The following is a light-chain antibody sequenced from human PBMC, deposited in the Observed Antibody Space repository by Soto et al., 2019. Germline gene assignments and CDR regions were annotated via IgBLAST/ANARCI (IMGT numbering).Light chain of an antibody. CDR3: QQRSNRPPGIT. Sequence: EIGMKQSPATLSVSPGERATLSCRASQSVSSNLAWYQQKPGQAPRLLIYAASTRATGVPARFSGSGSGTDFTLTISSLEPEDFAVYYCQQRSNRPPGITFGQGTRLEI. J-gene: IGKJ5*01. V-gene: IGKV3-15*01. CDR1: QSVSSN. CDR2: AAS.